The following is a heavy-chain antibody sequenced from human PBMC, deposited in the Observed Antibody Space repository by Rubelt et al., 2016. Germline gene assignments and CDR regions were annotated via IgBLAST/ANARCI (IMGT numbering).Heavy chain of an antibody. CDR3: AKPVSNPQKHYYYYYGMDV. CDR2: ISGSGGSK. V-gene: IGHV3-23*04. Sequence: EVQLVESGGGLVQPGGSLRLSCAASGFTFSSYAMSWVRQAPGKGLEWVSAISGSGGSKYYADSVKGRFTIARDNSKNTLYLQMNSLRAEDTAVYYCAKPVSNPQKHYYYYYGMDVWGQGTTVTVSS. D-gene: IGHD1-14*01. J-gene: IGHJ6*02. CDR1: GFTFSSYA.